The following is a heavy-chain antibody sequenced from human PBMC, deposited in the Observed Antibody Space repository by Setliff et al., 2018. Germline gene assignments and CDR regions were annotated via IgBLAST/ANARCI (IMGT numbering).Heavy chain of an antibody. Sequence: SETLSLTCSVSGDSINPSYWSWIRQPPGKGLEWIGYFYHSGSMNYNPSLKGRVTMSVDTSNNQLSLKLTSVSAADTAVYYCARAYYYGSGNSHKYYMDVWGKGTAVTVS. CDR1: GDSINPSY. D-gene: IGHD3-10*01. V-gene: IGHV4-4*09. CDR2: FYHSGSM. J-gene: IGHJ6*03. CDR3: ARAYYYGSGNSHKYYMDV.